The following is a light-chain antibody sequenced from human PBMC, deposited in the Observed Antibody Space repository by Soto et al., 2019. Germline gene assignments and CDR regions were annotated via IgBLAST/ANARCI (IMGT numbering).Light chain of an antibody. CDR3: NSYTSSSTHV. V-gene: IGLV2-14*01. CDR1: SSDVGGYKY. Sequence: QSALTQPASVSGSPGQSITISCTGTSSDVGGYKYVSWYQQHPGKAPKLMLYEVSNRPSGVSSRFSGSKSGNTASLTISGLQAEDEADYYCNSYTSSSTHVFGTGTKLTVL. J-gene: IGLJ1*01. CDR2: EVS.